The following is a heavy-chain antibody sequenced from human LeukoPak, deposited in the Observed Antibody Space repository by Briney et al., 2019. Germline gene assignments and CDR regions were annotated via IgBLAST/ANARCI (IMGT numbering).Heavy chain of an antibody. D-gene: IGHD2-2*01. Sequence: PGGSLRLSCAASGFAFSSYAMSWVRQAPGKGLEWVSAISGSGGSTYYADSVKGRFTISRDNSKNTLYLQMNSLRAEDTAVYYCAKDAVIVVVPAARFDYWGQGTLVTVFS. CDR1: GFAFSSYA. CDR3: AKDAVIVVVPAARFDY. J-gene: IGHJ4*02. CDR2: ISGSGGST. V-gene: IGHV3-23*01.